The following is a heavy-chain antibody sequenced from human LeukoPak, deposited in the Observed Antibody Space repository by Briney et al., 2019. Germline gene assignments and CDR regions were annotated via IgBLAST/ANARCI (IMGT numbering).Heavy chain of an antibody. CDR3: ARHRVLVGLDV. Sequence: SETLSLTCTVSGGSLSSSDYYWNWIRQPPGEGLEWIGSIYYTGSTFYNPSLKSRVTIPVDTPKNQFSLKLSSVTAADTAVYYCARHRVLVGLDVWGQGTTVTVTS. J-gene: IGHJ6*02. CDR2: IYYTGST. D-gene: IGHD2-15*01. V-gene: IGHV4-39*01. CDR1: GGSLSSSDYY.